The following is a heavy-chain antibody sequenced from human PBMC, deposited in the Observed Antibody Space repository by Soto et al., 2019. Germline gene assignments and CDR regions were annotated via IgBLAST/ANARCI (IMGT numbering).Heavy chain of an antibody. CDR3: ARGPSLRLYYSSSQGR. CDR2: ISSSSSYT. V-gene: IGHV3-11*06. Sequence: QVQLVESGGGLVKPGGSLRLSCAASGFTFSDYYMSWIRQAPGKGLEWVSYISSSSSYTNYADSVKGRFTISRDNAKNSLYLQMNSLRAEDTAVYYCARGPSLRLYYSSSQGRWGQGTLVTVSS. D-gene: IGHD6-13*01. CDR1: GFTFSDYY. J-gene: IGHJ4*02.